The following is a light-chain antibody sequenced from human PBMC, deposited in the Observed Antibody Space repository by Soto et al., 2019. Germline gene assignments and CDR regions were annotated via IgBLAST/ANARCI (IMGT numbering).Light chain of an antibody. CDR2: NTN. CDR3: MVYMGSGVWV. V-gene: IGLV8-61*01. CDR1: SGSVSTNYY. J-gene: IGLJ3*02. Sequence: QTVVTQEPSFSVSPGRTVTPTCGLSSGSVSTNYYPSWYQQTPGQAPRTLIYNTNTRSSGVPDRFSGSILGNKAALTITGAQADDESDYYCMVYMGSGVWVFGGGTKLTVL.